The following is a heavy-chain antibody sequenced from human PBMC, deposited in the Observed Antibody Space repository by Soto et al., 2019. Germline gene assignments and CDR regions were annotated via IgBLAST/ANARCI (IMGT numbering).Heavy chain of an antibody. V-gene: IGHV3-48*01. CDR3: ARLRGSSNWETPS. D-gene: IGHD6-13*01. CDR2: ISSSSIAI. CDR1: GFTFSSST. J-gene: IGHJ4*02. Sequence: PGGSLRLSCAASGFTFSSSTMNWVRQAPGKGLEWVSYISSSSIAIYYADSVKGRFTISRDNAKNSLYLQMNSLRAEDTAVYYCARLRGSSNWETPSWGQGTLVTVSS.